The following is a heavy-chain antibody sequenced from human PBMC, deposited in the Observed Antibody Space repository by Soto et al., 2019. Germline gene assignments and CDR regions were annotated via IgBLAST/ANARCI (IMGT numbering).Heavy chain of an antibody. J-gene: IGHJ4*01. CDR2: ISADGTTT. V-gene: IGHV3-23*01. CDR3: ARDEYGDYVFTY. D-gene: IGHD4-17*01. CDR1: GVTVSNYA. Sequence: GGSPRLSCAACGVTVSNYAMGWVRQAPGEGLEWVSAISADGTTTYTANSVKGRFTISRDNSKNTLYLQMGSLRAEDMALYYCARDEYGDYVFTYWGRGTLVTVSS.